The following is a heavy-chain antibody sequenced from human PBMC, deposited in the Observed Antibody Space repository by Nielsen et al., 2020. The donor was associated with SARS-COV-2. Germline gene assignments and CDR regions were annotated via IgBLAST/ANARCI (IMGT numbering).Heavy chain of an antibody. CDR1: GYTFTSYY. CDR3: ARADPGIAAAGSHIDY. D-gene: IGHD6-13*01. CDR2: INPSSGST. V-gene: IGHV1-46*01. Sequence: ASVKVSCKASGYTFTSYYMHWVRQAPGQGLEWMGIINPSSGSTSYAQKFQGRVTMTRDTSTSTVYMELSSLRSEDTAVYYCARADPGIAAAGSHIDYWGQGTLVTVSS. J-gene: IGHJ4*02.